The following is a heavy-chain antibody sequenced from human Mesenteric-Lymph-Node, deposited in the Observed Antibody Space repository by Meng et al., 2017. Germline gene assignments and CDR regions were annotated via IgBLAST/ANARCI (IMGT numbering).Heavy chain of an antibody. V-gene: IGHV3-11*01. Sequence: GGSLRLSCAASGFTFSDYYMSWIRQAPGKGLEWVSYISSSGSTIYYADSVKGRFTISRDNAKNSLYLQMNSLRAEDTAVYHCAKLEPMIVVLDAFDIWGQGTMVTVSS. CDR1: GFTFSDYY. J-gene: IGHJ3*02. D-gene: IGHD3-22*01. CDR3: AKLEPMIVVLDAFDI. CDR2: ISSSGSTI.